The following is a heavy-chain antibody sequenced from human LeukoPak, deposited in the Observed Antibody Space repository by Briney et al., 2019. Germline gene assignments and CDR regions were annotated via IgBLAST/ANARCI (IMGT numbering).Heavy chain of an antibody. Sequence: PGGSLRLSCVASGFTFSSYAMSWVRQAPGKGLEWVSAISGSGGSTYYADSVKGRFTISRDNSKNTLYLQMNSLRAEDTAVYYCARRRRDCSSTSCYPEIFDYWGQGTLVTVSS. V-gene: IGHV3-23*01. J-gene: IGHJ4*02. D-gene: IGHD2-2*01. CDR3: ARRRRDCSSTSCYPEIFDY. CDR1: GFTFSSYA. CDR2: ISGSGGST.